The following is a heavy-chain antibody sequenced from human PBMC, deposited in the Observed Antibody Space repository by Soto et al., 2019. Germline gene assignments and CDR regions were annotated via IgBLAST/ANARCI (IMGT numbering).Heavy chain of an antibody. CDR3: AKDVLRFLEWLAFYGMDV. CDR1: GFTFSSYG. V-gene: IGHV3-30*18. J-gene: IGHJ6*02. Sequence: PGGSLRLSCAASGFTFSSYGMHWVRQAPDKGLEWVAVISYDGSNKYYADSVKGRCTISRDNSKNTLYLQMNSLRAEDTAVYYCAKDVLRFLEWLAFYGMDVWGQGTTVTVSS. CDR2: ISYDGSNK. D-gene: IGHD3-3*01.